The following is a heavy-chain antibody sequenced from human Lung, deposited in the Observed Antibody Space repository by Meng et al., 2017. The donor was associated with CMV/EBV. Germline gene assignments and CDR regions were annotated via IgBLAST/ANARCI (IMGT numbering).Heavy chain of an antibody. CDR1: GFTVSSNY. V-gene: IGHV3-53*01. CDR3: ARVAYDFWSGFTYYFDY. J-gene: IGHJ4*02. Sequence: GGSLRLXCAASGFTVSSNYMSWVRQAPGKGLEWVSVIYSGGSTYYADSVKGRFTISRDNSKNTLYLQMNSLRAEDTAVYYCARVAYDFWSGFTYYFDYWGQGTXVTVYS. D-gene: IGHD3-3*01. CDR2: IYSGGST.